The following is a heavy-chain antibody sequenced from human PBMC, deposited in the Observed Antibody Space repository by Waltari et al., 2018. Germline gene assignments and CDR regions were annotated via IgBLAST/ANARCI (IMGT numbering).Heavy chain of an antibody. CDR3: VRGKMYSRPYFDY. Sequence: QMQLQQWGAGLLKPSETLSLTCAVPGDSFTGYDWTWTRQPPGGGLEWIGEIHHSGSINYNPSLESRITISQDMSKNQFSLKLTSVTAADSAVYYCVRGKMYSRPYFDYWGQGTLVTVSS. CDR1: GDSFTGYD. CDR2: IHHSGSI. V-gene: IGHV4-34*01. J-gene: IGHJ4*02. D-gene: IGHD6-13*01.